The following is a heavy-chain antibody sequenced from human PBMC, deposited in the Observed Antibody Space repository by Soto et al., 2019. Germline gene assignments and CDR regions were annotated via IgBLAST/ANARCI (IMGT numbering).Heavy chain of an antibody. Sequence: QVQLQESGPGLVKPSQTLSLTCTVSGGSISSGGYYWSWIRQHPGKGLEWIGYIYYSGSTYYNPPLXXXVXXSVDTSKNQFSLKLSSVTAADTAVYYCASVCGGDCHNAFDIWGQGTMVTVSS. J-gene: IGHJ3*02. CDR3: ASVCGGDCHNAFDI. CDR2: IYYSGST. V-gene: IGHV4-31*03. CDR1: GGSISSGGYY. D-gene: IGHD2-21*02.